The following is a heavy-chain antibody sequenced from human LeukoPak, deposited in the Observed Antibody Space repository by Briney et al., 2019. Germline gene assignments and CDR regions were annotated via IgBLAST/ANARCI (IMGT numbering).Heavy chain of an antibody. D-gene: IGHD5-18*01. CDR2: IYHSGST. Sequence: SGTLSLTCAVSGGSISSSNWWSWVRQTPGKGLEWIGEIYHSGSTYYNPSLKSRVTISVDTSKNQFSLKLSSVTAADTAVYYCARVEYSYGFISSGYFDYWGQGTLVTVSS. CDR1: GGSISSSNW. CDR3: ARVEYSYGFISSGYFDY. V-gene: IGHV4-4*02. J-gene: IGHJ4*02.